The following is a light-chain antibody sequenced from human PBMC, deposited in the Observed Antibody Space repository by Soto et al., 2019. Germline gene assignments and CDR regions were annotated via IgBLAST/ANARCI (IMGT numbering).Light chain of an antibody. CDR1: QSVSSL. Sequence: EIVLTQSPATLSLSPGERATLSCRASQSVSSLLAWYQQKSGQPPRLLVSDASKRATGVPARFSGSGSGTDFTLTISRLEPEDFAVYYCQQYGSSGTFGQGTKVDIK. J-gene: IGKJ1*01. CDR2: DAS. V-gene: IGKV3-11*01. CDR3: QQYGSSGT.